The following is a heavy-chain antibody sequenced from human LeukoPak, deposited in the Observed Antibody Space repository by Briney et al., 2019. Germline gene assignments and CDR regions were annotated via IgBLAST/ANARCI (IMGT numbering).Heavy chain of an antibody. CDR3: AREDGIAARRRGF. CDR1: GFTFSSYA. D-gene: IGHD6-6*01. CDR2: IYSGGST. J-gene: IGHJ4*02. V-gene: IGHV3-66*01. Sequence: PGGSLRLSCAASGFTFSSYAMSWVRQAPGKGLEWVSVIYSGGSTYYADSVKGRFTISRDNSKNTLYLQMNSLRAEDTAVYYCAREDGIAARRRGFWGQGTLVTVSS.